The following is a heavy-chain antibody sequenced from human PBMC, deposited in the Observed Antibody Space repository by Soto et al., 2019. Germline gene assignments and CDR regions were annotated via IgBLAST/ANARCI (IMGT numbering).Heavy chain of an antibody. V-gene: IGHV4-59*08. CDR3: PRPVLP. Sequence: SETLSLTCTVSGGSISSYYWSWIRQPPGPGLEWIGYIYYSGSTNYNTSLKSRVTISVDTSRNQFSLIVNAVTAADTAVYYSPRPVLPWGQGRVVT. CDR2: IYYSGST. CDR1: GGSISSYY. D-gene: IGHD4-17*01. J-gene: IGHJ5*01.